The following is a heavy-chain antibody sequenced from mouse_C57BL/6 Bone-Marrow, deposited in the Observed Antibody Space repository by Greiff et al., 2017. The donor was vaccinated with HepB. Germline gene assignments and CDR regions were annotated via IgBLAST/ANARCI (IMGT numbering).Heavy chain of an antibody. CDR2: IDPENGDN. Sequence: VQLQQSGAELVRPGASVKLSCPASGFNIKDDYMHWVKQRPEQGLEWIGWIDPENGDNEYASKFQGKAPITADTSANTAYLQLSSLTTKDTAVYYSTIYYYGAYGMDYWGQGTAVTVTS. CDR1: GFNIKDDY. CDR3: TIYYYGAYGMDY. J-gene: IGHJ4*01. V-gene: IGHV14-4*01. D-gene: IGHD1-1*01.